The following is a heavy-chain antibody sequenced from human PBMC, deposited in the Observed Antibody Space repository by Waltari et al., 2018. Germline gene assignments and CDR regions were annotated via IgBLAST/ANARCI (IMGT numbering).Heavy chain of an antibody. CDR2: MNPNSGNT. Sequence: QVQLVVSGGGVVQPGRSLRLSCAASGFTFHRYAIPWVRQATGQGLEWMGWMNPNSGNTGYAQKFQGRVTMTRNTSISTAYMELSSLRSEDTAVYYCARVVPAAGDAFDIWGQGTMVTVSS. V-gene: IGHV1-8*01. CDR1: GFTFHRYA. D-gene: IGHD2-2*01. CDR3: ARVVPAAGDAFDI. J-gene: IGHJ3*02.